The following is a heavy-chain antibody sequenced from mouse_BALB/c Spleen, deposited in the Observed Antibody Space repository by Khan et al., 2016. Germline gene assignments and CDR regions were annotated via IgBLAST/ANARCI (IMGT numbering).Heavy chain of an antibody. CDR3: ARYDYDRGYFDY. V-gene: IGHV3-2*02. CDR1: GYSITSDYA. J-gene: IGHJ2*01. Sequence: EVQLQESGPGLVKPSQSLSLTCTVTGYSITSDYAWNWIRQFPGNKLEWMGYISYSGSTSYNPSLKRRISITQDTSKNQFFLQLNSVATEDTATYYCARYDYDRGYFDYWGQGTTLTVSS. D-gene: IGHD2-4*01. CDR2: ISYSGST.